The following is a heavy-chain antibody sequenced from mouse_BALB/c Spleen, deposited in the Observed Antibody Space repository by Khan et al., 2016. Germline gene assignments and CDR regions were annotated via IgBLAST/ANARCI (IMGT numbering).Heavy chain of an antibody. CDR2: IRYSGST. V-gene: IGHV3-2*02. Sequence: EVQLVESGPGLVKPSQSLSLTCTVTGYPITSDYAWNWIRQFPGNKLEWMGHIRYSGSTSYNTSLKSRISITRDTSKNQFFLQLNYVTTEDTATCNCTGGSYDYFDYWSQGTTLTVSS. D-gene: IGHD1-1*02. CDR1: GYPITSDYA. CDR3: TGGSYDYFDY. J-gene: IGHJ2*01.